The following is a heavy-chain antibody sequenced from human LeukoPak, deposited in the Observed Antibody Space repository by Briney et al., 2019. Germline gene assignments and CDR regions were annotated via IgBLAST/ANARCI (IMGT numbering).Heavy chain of an antibody. CDR1: GFTFSSYS. D-gene: IGHD2-2*01. J-gene: IGHJ5*02. CDR2: ISSSSSYI. Sequence: GGSLRLSCAASGFTFSSYSMNWVRQAPGKGLEWVSSISSSSSYIYYADSVKGRFTISRDNAKNSLYLQMNSLRAEDTAVYYCATYCSSTSCPTNWFDPWGQGTLVTVSS. CDR3: ATYCSSTSCPTNWFDP. V-gene: IGHV3-21*01.